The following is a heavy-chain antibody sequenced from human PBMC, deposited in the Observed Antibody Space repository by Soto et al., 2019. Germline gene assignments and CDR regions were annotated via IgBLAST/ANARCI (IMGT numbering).Heavy chain of an antibody. Sequence: QVQLMQSGAEVKKPGASVKVSCKASGDTFTDYYIHWVRQAPGQGLEWMGTVNPSGGHTTYAQHFLGRVTMPRDQSTSTLYMELTSLTSDDTAIYYCVRGGHVVVVTAALDYWGQGTLVTVSS. CDR2: VNPSGGHT. CDR3: VRGGHVVVVTAALDY. J-gene: IGHJ4*02. CDR1: GDTFTDYY. D-gene: IGHD2-21*02. V-gene: IGHV1-46*01.